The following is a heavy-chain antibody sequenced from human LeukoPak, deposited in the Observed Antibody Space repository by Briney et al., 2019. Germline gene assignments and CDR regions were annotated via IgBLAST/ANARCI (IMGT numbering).Heavy chain of an antibody. Sequence: SVRVSCKASGGTFSSYAISWVRQAPGQGLEWMGGIIPIFGTANYAQKFQGRVTITADESTSTAYMELSSLRSEDTAVYYCARGYCSGGSCYSVDYWGQGTLVTVSS. CDR3: ARGYCSGGSCYSVDY. D-gene: IGHD2-15*01. CDR1: GGTFSSYA. J-gene: IGHJ4*02. CDR2: IIPIFGTA. V-gene: IGHV1-69*01.